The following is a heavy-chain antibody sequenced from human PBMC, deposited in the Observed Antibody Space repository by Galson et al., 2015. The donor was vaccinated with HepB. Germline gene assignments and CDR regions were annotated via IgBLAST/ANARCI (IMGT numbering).Heavy chain of an antibody. J-gene: IGHJ4*02. CDR1: GFTFSRYI. Sequence: SLRLSCAASGFTFSRYIMNWVRQAPGKGLEWVSSIRSSTTYIYYADSVKGRFTISRDNAENSLYLQMNSLRAEDTAVYYCAREDGDGYNYYDYWGQGILVTVSS. V-gene: IGHV3-21*01. D-gene: IGHD5-24*01. CDR3: AREDGDGYNYYDY. CDR2: IRSSTTYI.